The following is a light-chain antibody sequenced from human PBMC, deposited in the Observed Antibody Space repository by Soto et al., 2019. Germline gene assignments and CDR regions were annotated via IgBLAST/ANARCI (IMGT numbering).Light chain of an antibody. CDR2: DDS. Sequence: DIQMTQSPSTLSSSVGDSVTITSRASQNIRNSLAWYQQKQGQAPHPLIYDDSSLKSGVPARFSGSGSGTELTLTIISLQPADFSTYYCQQYYTYSTFGQGTRLEIK. CDR3: QQYYTYST. V-gene: IGKV1-5*01. CDR1: QNIRNS. J-gene: IGKJ5*01.